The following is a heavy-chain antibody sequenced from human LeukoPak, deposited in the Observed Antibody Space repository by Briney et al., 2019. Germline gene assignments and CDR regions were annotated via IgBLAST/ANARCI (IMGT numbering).Heavy chain of an antibody. CDR1: GGSISSYY. J-gene: IGHJ2*01. V-gene: IGHV4-59*01. Sequence: SETLSLTCTVSGGSISSYYWNWIRQAPGKGLEWIGHISYSGSSTYNPSLQTRVTISLDTSKNQFSLKLSSVTAADTAVYYCAGGGYDLYWYFDLWGRGTLVSVSS. CDR2: ISYSGSS. D-gene: IGHD5-12*01. CDR3: AGGGYDLYWYFDL.